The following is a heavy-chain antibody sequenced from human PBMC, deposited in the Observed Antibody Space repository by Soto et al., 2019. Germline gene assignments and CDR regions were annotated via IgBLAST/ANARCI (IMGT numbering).Heavy chain of an antibody. CDR3: AKRASGSYFDY. V-gene: IGHV3-23*01. J-gene: IGHJ4*02. CDR2: ISGSGGST. CDR1: GFTFSNYA. D-gene: IGHD3-10*01. Sequence: EVQLLESGGGLVQPGGSLRLSCAASGFTFSNYAMNWVRQAPGKGLEWISVISGSGGSTYYADSVKGRFTISRDNSKNTLYLPMNSLRAEDTAVYYCAKRASGSYFDYWNQGTLVTVSS.